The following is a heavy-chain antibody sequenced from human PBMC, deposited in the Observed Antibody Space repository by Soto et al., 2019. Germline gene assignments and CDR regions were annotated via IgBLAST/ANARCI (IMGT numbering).Heavy chain of an antibody. CDR1: GFTVSSNY. Sequence: PGGSLRLSCAASGFTVSSNYMSWVRQAPGKGLEWVSVIYSGGSTYYADSVKGRFTISRDNSKNTLYLQMNSLRAEDTAVYYCVVGYCSSTSCPVDYWGQGTLVTVSS. V-gene: IGHV3-53*01. D-gene: IGHD2-2*01. J-gene: IGHJ4*02. CDR3: VVGYCSSTSCPVDY. CDR2: IYSGGST.